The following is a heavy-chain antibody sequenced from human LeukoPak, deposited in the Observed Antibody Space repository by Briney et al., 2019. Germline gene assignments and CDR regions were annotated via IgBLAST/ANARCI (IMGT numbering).Heavy chain of an antibody. D-gene: IGHD2-15*01. CDR3: ARGGGRGYFDY. Sequence: ASVKVSCKASGGTFSSYAISWVRQAPGQGLEWMGGIIPIFGTANYAQKFQGRVTITADESTSTAYMELSSLRSEDTAVCYCARGGGRGYFDYWGQGTLVTVSS. CDR1: GGTFSSYA. CDR2: IIPIFGTA. V-gene: IGHV1-69*13. J-gene: IGHJ4*02.